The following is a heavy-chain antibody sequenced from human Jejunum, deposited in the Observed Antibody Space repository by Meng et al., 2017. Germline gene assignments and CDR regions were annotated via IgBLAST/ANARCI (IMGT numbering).Heavy chain of an antibody. CDR2: IKGDGSET. CDR1: GFNFGTFW. CDR3: ARDQGSYGNFQH. D-gene: IGHD3-16*01. Sequence: GESLKISCTASGFNFGTFWTSWVRLAPGKGLEWVANIKGDGSETYYVDSLKGRFTISRDNAKNSLYLQMNSLRDEDTAVYYCARDQGSYGNFQHWGQGTLVTVSS. J-gene: IGHJ1*01. V-gene: IGHV3-7*01.